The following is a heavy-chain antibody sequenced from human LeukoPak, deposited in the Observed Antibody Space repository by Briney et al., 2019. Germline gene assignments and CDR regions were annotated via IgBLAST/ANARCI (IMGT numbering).Heavy chain of an antibody. Sequence: RPGGSLRLSCAASGFTFSSYGMHWVRQAPGKGLEWVAFIRYDGSNKYYADSVKGRFTISRDNSKNTLYLQMNSLRAEDTAVYYCARAPPPYDSTPGYFDYWGQGTLVTVSS. CDR2: IRYDGSNK. J-gene: IGHJ4*02. CDR3: ARAPPPYDSTPGYFDY. D-gene: IGHD3-22*01. V-gene: IGHV3-30*02. CDR1: GFTFSSYG.